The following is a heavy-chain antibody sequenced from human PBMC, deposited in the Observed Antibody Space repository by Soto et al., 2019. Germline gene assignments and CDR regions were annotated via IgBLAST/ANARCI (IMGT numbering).Heavy chain of an antibody. Sequence: GSLRLSCAASGFTFSSYAMSWVRQAPGKGLEWVSAISGSGGSTYYADSVKGRFTISRDNSKNTLYLQMNSLRAEDTAVYYCAKFRPRSVLDYYDSSGSNDAFDIWGQGTMGTVSS. CDR3: AKFRPRSVLDYYDSSGSNDAFDI. CDR1: GFTFSSYA. CDR2: ISGSGGST. V-gene: IGHV3-23*01. D-gene: IGHD3-22*01. J-gene: IGHJ3*02.